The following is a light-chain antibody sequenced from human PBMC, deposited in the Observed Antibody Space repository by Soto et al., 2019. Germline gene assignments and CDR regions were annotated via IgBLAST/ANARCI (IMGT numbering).Light chain of an antibody. Sequence: DIVLTQSPLSLPVTPGEPASISCRSSQSLLHSNGYSYLDWYLQKPGQSPQLLIYMVSNRASGVPDRFSGSGSGTDFTLKISIVEAEDVGVYYCMQALQTRTFGQGTKLEIK. CDR3: MQALQTRT. J-gene: IGKJ2*01. V-gene: IGKV2-28*01. CDR2: MVS. CDR1: QSLLHSNGYSY.